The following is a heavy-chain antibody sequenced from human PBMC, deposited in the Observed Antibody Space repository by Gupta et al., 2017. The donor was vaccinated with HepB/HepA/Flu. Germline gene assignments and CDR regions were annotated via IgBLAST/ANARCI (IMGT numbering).Heavy chain of an antibody. CDR2: IRSNNDAGET. CDR3: ATGRFQWKLLLDS. D-gene: IGHD1-26*01. CDR1: GFTFTNAG. Sequence: EVQLLESGGGLVKPGGSLRLSCAASGFTFTNAGMSWVRQAPGKGLEWVGRIRSNNDAGETDFAAPVKDRLTISRDESDTKVDLQTKIRNNEDTAVYYCATGRFQWKLLLDSWGQGTLVTVSS. V-gene: IGHV3-15*01. J-gene: IGHJ4*02.